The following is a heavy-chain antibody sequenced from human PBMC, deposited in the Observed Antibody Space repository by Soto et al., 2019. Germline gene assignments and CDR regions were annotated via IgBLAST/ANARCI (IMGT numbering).Heavy chain of an antibody. J-gene: IGHJ6*02. Sequence: QVQLVQSGAEVKKPGSLVKVSCKASGGTFSSYAMSWVRQAPGQGLEWMGGIIPIFGTANYAQKFQGRVTITADESTSTAYMELSSLRSEDTAVYYCARVGSEGALAVAGTDYYYYGMDVWGQRTTVTVSS. D-gene: IGHD6-19*01. CDR1: GGTFSSYA. CDR2: IIPIFGTA. V-gene: IGHV1-69*01. CDR3: ARVGSEGALAVAGTDYYYYGMDV.